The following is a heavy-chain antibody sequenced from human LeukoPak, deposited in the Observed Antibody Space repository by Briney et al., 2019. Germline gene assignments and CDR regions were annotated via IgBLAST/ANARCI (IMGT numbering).Heavy chain of an antibody. CDR3: ARVGSSGWYVHPTLDY. CDR1: GYTFTGYY. J-gene: IGHJ4*02. V-gene: IGHV1-2*02. Sequence: GASVKVSCKASGYTFTGYYMHWVRQAPGQGLEWMGWINPNCGDTNYAQKFQDRVTVTRDTSISTAYMDLSWLRSDDTAVYYCARVGSSGWYVHPTLDYWGQGTLVTVSS. CDR2: INPNCGDT. D-gene: IGHD6-19*01.